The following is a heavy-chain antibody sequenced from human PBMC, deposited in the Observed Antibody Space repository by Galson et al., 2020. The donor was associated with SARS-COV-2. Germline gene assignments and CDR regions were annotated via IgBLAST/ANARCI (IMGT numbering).Heavy chain of an antibody. V-gene: IGHV1-18*04. CDR3: ARDNTGITIFGVVPGEYGMDI. CDR1: GYTFINYE. J-gene: IGHJ6*02. Sequence: ASVKVSGKASGYTFINYEINWVRQAPGQGLEWMGWISVYNGNTNYAQKFQGRVTMTTDTSTSTAYMELRSLRSDDTAVYYCARDNTGITIFGVVPGEYGMDIWGQGTTVTVSS. CDR2: ISVYNGNT. D-gene: IGHD3-3*01.